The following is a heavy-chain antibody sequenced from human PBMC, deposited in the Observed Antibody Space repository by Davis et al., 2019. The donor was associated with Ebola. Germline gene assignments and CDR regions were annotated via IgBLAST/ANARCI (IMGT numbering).Heavy chain of an antibody. CDR2: IRGSGEGEST. CDR3: ARGLSASESKPDY. Sequence: PGGSLRLSCGASGFTFSSYAMSWVRQAPGKGLEWVSSIRGSGEGESTYYADSVKGRLTISRDNSKNTLFLQMNSVRAEDTAVYYCARGLSASESKPDYWGQGTLVLVSS. V-gene: IGHV3-23*01. D-gene: IGHD6-19*01. J-gene: IGHJ4*02. CDR1: GFTFSSYA.